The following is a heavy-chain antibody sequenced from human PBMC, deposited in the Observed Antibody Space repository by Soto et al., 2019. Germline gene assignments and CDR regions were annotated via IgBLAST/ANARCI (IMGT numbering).Heavy chain of an antibody. CDR2: IRSKANSYAT. Sequence: GESLKISCAASGFTFSGSAMHWVRQASGKGLEWVGRIRSKANSYATAYAASVKGRFTISRDDSKNTAYLQMNSLKTEDTAVYYCTRRGSSSSGDYWGQGTLVTVSS. V-gene: IGHV3-73*01. J-gene: IGHJ4*02. D-gene: IGHD6-6*01. CDR1: GFTFSGSA. CDR3: TRRGSSSSGDY.